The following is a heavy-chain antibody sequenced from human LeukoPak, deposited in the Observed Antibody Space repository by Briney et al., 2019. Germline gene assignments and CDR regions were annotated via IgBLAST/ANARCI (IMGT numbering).Heavy chain of an antibody. J-gene: IGHJ4*02. CDR3: AKDPKGFFQYQLREPDFDY. Sequence: GGSLRLSCAASGFTFSSYGMHWVRQAPGKGLEWVAFIRYDGSNKYYADSVKGRFTISRDNSKNTLYLQMNSLRAEDTAVYYCAKDPKGFFQYQLREPDFDYWGQGTLVTVSS. D-gene: IGHD2-2*01. CDR1: GFTFSSYG. V-gene: IGHV3-30*02. CDR2: IRYDGSNK.